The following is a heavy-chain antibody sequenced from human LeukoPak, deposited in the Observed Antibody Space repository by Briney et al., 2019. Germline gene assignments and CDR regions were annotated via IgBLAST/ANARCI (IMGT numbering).Heavy chain of an antibody. CDR1: GFTFSSYA. D-gene: IGHD2-2*01. V-gene: IGHV3-23*01. CDR2: ISGSGGST. CDR3: AREGLMDCSSTSCYHDY. Sequence: GGSLRLSCAASGFTFSSYAMGWVRQGPGKGLEWVSGISGSGGSTYYADSVKGRFTISRDNSKNTLYLQMNSLRAEDTAVYYCAREGLMDCSSTSCYHDYWGQGTLVTVSS. J-gene: IGHJ4*02.